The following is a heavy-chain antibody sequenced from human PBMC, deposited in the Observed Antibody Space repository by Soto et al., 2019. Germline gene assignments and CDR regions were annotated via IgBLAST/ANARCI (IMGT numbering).Heavy chain of an antibody. D-gene: IGHD4-17*01. CDR3: TTAANGDYVYYYYYGMDV. CDR1: GFTFSNAW. V-gene: IGHV3-15*07. CDR2: IKSKTDGGTT. Sequence: EVQLVESGGGLVKPGGSLRLSCAASGFTFSNAWMNWVRQAPGKGLEWVGRIKSKTDGGTTDYAAPVKGRFTISRDDSKNTLYLQMNSLKTEDTAVYYWTTAANGDYVYYYYYGMDVWGQGTTVTVSS. J-gene: IGHJ6*02.